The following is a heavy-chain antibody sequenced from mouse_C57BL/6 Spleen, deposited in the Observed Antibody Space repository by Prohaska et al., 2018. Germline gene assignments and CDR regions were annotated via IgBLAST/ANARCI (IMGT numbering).Heavy chain of an antibody. V-gene: IGHV3-6*01. CDR3: ARDRGLPMDY. J-gene: IGHJ4*01. D-gene: IGHD2-2*01. CDR2: ISYDGSN. Sequence: GLVKPSQSLSLICSVTGYSITSGYYWNWIRQFPGNKLEWMGYISYDGSNNYNPSLKNRISITRDTSKNQFFLKLNSVTTEDTATYYCARDRGLPMDYWGQGTSVTVSS. CDR1: GYSITSGYY.